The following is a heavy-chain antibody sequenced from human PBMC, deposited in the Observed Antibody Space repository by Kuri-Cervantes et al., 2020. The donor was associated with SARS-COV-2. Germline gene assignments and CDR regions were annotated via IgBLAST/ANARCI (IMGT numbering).Heavy chain of an antibody. J-gene: IGHJ6*02. Sequence: ASVKVSCKASGYTFTSYGISWVRQAPGQGLEWMGWISAYNGNTNYAQKLQGRATMTTDTSTSTAYMELRSLRSDDTAVYYCASGAYYDFWSGYFCCGMDVWGQGTTVTVSS. CDR2: ISAYNGNT. D-gene: IGHD3-3*01. V-gene: IGHV1-18*01. CDR3: ASGAYYDFWSGYFCCGMDV. CDR1: GYTFTSYG.